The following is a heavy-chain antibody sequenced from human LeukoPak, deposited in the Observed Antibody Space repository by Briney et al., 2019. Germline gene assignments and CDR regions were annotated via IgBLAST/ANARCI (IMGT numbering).Heavy chain of an antibody. D-gene: IGHD6-13*01. CDR2: IYYSGST. CDR3: ARGARAAAGTFWFDP. J-gene: IGHJ5*02. CDR1: GGSISSGGYY. V-gene: IGHV4-31*03. Sequence: PSETLSLTCTVSGGSISSGGYYWSWIRQHPGKGLEWIGYIYYSGSTYYNPSLKSRVTISVDTSKNQFSLKLSSVTAADTVVYCARGARAAAGTFWFDPWGQGTLVTVSS.